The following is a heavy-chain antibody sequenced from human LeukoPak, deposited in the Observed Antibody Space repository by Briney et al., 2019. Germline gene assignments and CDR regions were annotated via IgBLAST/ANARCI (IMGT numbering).Heavy chain of an antibody. D-gene: IGHD3-3*01. CDR1: GFPFSTLG. V-gene: IGHV3-33*08. CDR2: IWYDGSNK. Sequence: GGPLRLSCSASGFPFSTLGMHWVRQAPGKGLEWVAVIWYDGSNKYYADSVKGRFTISRDNSKNTLYLQMNSLRAEDTAVYYCARENDLDYWGQGTLVTVSS. J-gene: IGHJ4*02. CDR3: ARENDLDY.